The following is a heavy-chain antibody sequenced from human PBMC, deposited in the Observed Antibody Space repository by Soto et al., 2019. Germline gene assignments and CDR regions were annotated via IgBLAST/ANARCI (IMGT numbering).Heavy chain of an antibody. D-gene: IGHD6-6*01. CDR3: ARIGYRSSSFDY. Sequence: GSLRLSCAASGFTFSNYWMSWVRQAPGKGLEWVANIKQDGTEQHYVDSVKGRLTISRDNAKNSLYLQIIGLRAEDTAVFYCARIGYRSSSFDYWGQGTLVTVSS. CDR2: IKQDGTEQ. CDR1: GFTFSNYW. V-gene: IGHV3-7*01. J-gene: IGHJ4*02.